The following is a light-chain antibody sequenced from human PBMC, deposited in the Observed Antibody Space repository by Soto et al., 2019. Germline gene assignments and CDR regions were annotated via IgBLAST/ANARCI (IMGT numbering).Light chain of an antibody. CDR1: SSDVGGYNY. V-gene: IGLV2-11*01. J-gene: IGLJ2*01. CDR3: YSNAGSYTV. CDR2: DVI. Sequence: QSVLTQPRSVSGSPGQSVTISCTGTSSDVGGYNYVSWYQQHPGKAPKLMIYDVIKRPSGVPDRFSGSKSGNTAALTISGLQDEDEADYYCYSNAGSYTVFGGGTKLTVL.